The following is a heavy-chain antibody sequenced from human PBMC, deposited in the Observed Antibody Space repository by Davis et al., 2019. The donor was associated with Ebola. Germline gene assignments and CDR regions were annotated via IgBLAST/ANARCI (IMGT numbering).Heavy chain of an antibody. CDR3: TRPPQGGGDCCRFDY. V-gene: IGHV3-49*03. Sequence: PGGSLRLSCTASGFTFGDYAMSWFRQAPGKGLEWVGFIRSKAYGGTTEYAASVNGRFTISRDDSKSIAYLQMNSLKTEDTAVYYCTRPPQGGGDCCRFDYWGQGTLVTVSS. CDR1: GFTFGDYA. J-gene: IGHJ4*02. CDR2: IRSKAYGGTT. D-gene: IGHD2-21*01.